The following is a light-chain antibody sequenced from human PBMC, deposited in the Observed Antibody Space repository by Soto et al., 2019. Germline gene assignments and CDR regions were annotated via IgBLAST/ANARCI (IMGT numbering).Light chain of an antibody. CDR1: SSNIGSNT. CDR2: SNN. Sequence: QSVLTQPPSASGTPGQRVTISCSGSSSNIGSNTVNWYRQLPGTAPKLLIYSNNQRPSGVPARFSGSKSGTSASLAISGLQSEDEADYYCAAWDDSLNGLYVFGTGTKVTVL. CDR3: AAWDDSLNGLYV. V-gene: IGLV1-44*01. J-gene: IGLJ1*01.